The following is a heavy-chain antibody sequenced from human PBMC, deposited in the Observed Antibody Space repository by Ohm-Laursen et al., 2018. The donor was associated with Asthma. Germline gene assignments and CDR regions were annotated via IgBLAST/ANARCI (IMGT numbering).Heavy chain of an antibody. V-gene: IGHV3-30*03. CDR2: ISYDGSNK. CDR3: ARDSRYYYDSSGYYFY. Sequence: RSLRLSCAASGFTFSSYGMHWVRQAPGKGLEWVAVISYDGSNKYYADSVKGRFTISRDNSKNTLYLQMNSLRAEDTAVHYCARDSRYYYDSSGYYFYWGQGTLVTVSS. J-gene: IGHJ4*02. CDR1: GFTFSSYG. D-gene: IGHD3-22*01.